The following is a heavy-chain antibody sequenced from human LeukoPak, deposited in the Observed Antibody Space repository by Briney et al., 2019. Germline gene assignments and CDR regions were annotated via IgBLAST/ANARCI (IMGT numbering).Heavy chain of an antibody. CDR2: LNWSGDTR. CDR1: GFIFDDYG. D-gene: IGHD2-15*01. CDR3: ARGRGYCHDGGCDYWYFDL. Sequence: GGCLRLSWAVAGFIFDDYGMGWGRQPPGRGLEWVSGLNWSGDTRNYEDSVKGRFTISRDNANNSLYLQINSLRAEDTALYYCARGRGYCHDGGCDYWYFDLWGRGTRVTVST. V-gene: IGHV3-20*04. J-gene: IGHJ2*01.